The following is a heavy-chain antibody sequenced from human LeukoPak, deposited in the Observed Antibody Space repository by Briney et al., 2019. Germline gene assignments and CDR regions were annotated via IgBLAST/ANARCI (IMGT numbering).Heavy chain of an antibody. Sequence: ASVKVSCKAPGYTFTSYYMNWVRQAPGQGLEWMGIINPSGGSTTYAQNFQGRVTMTRDTSTSTVYMELSSLRSEDTAVYYCARAYSYGRYFDYWGQGTLVTVSS. D-gene: IGHD5-18*01. J-gene: IGHJ4*02. CDR2: INPSGGST. CDR3: ARAYSYGRYFDY. CDR1: GYTFTSYY. V-gene: IGHV1-46*01.